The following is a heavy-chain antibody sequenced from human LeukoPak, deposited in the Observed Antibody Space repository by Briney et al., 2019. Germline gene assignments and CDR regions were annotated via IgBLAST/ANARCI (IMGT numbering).Heavy chain of an antibody. V-gene: IGHV1-3*03. CDR1: GYTFTSYA. J-gene: IGHJ4*02. Sequence: ASVKVSCKASGYTFTSYAMHWVRQAPGQRLEWMGWINAGSGNTKYSQEFQGRVTITRDTSANTAYMELSSLRSEDMGVYYCAREEAAAGTSFDYWGQGTLVTVSS. D-gene: IGHD6-13*01. CDR3: AREEAAAGTSFDY. CDR2: INAGSGNT.